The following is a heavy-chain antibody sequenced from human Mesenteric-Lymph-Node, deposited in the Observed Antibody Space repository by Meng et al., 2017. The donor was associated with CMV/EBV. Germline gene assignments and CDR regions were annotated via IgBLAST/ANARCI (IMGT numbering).Heavy chain of an antibody. CDR2: IDSSGSTT. D-gene: IGHD5-18*01. J-gene: IGHJ5*02. Sequence: FRLRTYLMHWVGQAPGEGLVCVSRIDSSGSTTNYADSVKSQFTISRDNAKNTLYLQMNSLRAEDTAVYYCARGRFQSVEIVYSYFDPWGQGALVTVSS. CDR3: ARGRFQSVEIVYSYFDP. V-gene: IGHV3-74*01. CDR1: FRLRTYL.